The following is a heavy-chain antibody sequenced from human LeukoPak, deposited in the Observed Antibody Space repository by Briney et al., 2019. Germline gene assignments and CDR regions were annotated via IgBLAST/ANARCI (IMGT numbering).Heavy chain of an antibody. CDR2: INSDVSST. CDR3: ARDGPPGLSYYDFWSGHYTNYYYGMDV. Sequence: GGSLRLSCAASGFTFSSYWMHWVRQAPGKVLVWVSRINSDVSSTIYADSVKGRVTISRDNAKNTPYLQINSLRDEATAVYYCARDGPPGLSYYDFWSGHYTNYYYGMDVWGQGTTVTVSS. D-gene: IGHD3-3*01. CDR1: GFTFSSYW. V-gene: IGHV3-74*01. J-gene: IGHJ6*02.